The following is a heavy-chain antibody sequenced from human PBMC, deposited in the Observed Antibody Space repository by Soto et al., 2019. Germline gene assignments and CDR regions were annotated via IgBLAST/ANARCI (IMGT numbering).Heavy chain of an antibody. J-gene: IGHJ3*02. CDR3: AKELVVTDAFDI. CDR1: GFTFSSYA. D-gene: IGHD2-2*01. Sequence: SCAASGFTFSSYAMSWVRQAPGKGLEWVSAISGSGGSTYYADSVKGRFTISRDNSKNTLYLQMNSLRAEDTAVYYCAKELVVTDAFDIWGQGTMVTVSS. CDR2: ISGSGGST. V-gene: IGHV3-23*01.